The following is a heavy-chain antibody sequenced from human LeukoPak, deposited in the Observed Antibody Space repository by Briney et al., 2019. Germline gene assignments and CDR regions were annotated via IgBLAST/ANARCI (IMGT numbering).Heavy chain of an antibody. Sequence: HAGGSLRLSCAASGFTFDDYAMHWVRQAPGKGLEWVSGISWNSGSIGYADSVKGRFTISRDNAKNSPYLQMNSLRAEDTALYYCAKDPTYYYDSSGYFDYWGQGTLVTVSS. V-gene: IGHV3-9*01. CDR3: AKDPTYYYDSSGYFDY. CDR1: GFTFDDYA. J-gene: IGHJ4*02. D-gene: IGHD3-22*01. CDR2: ISWNSGSI.